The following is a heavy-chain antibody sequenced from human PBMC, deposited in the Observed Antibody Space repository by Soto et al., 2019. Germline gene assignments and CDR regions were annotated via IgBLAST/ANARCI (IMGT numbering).Heavy chain of an antibody. CDR2: INPHSGVT. CDR1: GDRFTDYY. V-gene: IGHV1-2*04. J-gene: IGHJ6*03. D-gene: IGHD3-16*01. Sequence: QVQLVQSGAEVKEPGASVTVSCRDSGDRFTDYYMHWVRQAPGQGLEWMGWINPHSGVTKYAQKVQGWVTMTMDTSIRTVNMQLSRLGFDDTAIYYCAREMGGASATLDYYYFYMDVWGTGTTVTVSS. CDR3: AREMGGASATLDYYYFYMDV.